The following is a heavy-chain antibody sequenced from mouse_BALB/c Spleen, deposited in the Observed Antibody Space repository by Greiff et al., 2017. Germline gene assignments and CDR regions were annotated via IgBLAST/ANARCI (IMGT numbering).Heavy chain of an antibody. V-gene: IGHV1-7*01. D-gene: IGHD4-1*01. CDR1: GYTFTSYW. CDR2: INPSTGYT. J-gene: IGHJ3*01. CDR3: AREGTGRFAY. Sequence: VQLQQSGAELAKPGASVKMSCKASGYTFTSYWMHWVKQRPGQGLEWIGYINPSTGYTEYNQKFKDKATLTADKSSSTAYMQLSSLTSEDSAVYYCAREGTGRFAYWGQGTLVTVSA.